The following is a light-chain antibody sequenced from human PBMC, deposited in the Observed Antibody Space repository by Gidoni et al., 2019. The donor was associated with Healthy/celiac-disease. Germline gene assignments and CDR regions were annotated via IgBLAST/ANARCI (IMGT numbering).Light chain of an antibody. CDR1: KSISSY. CDR3: KQSYSTLFT. J-gene: IGKJ3*01. Sequence: DIQMTQSPSSLSASVGDRVTITCRASKSISSYLNWYQQKPGKATKLLIYAASSLQSGVPSRLSGSGSGIDFTITISSLQPEDFATYYCKQSYSTLFTFGPGTKVDIK. CDR2: AAS. V-gene: IGKV1-39*01.